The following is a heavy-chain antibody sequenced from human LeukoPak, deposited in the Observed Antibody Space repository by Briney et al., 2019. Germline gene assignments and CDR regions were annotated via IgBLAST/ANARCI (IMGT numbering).Heavy chain of an antibody. J-gene: IGHJ4*02. V-gene: IGHV1-8*03. CDR2: MNPNSGNT. D-gene: IGHD3-3*01. Sequence: ASVKVSCKASGYTFTRYDMNWVRQATGQGLEWMGWMNPNSGNTGYAQKFQGRVTITRNTSISTAYTELSSLRSEDTAVYYCARGHPNTIFGVVITYKYYFDYWGQGTLVTVSS. CDR3: ARGHPNTIFGVVITYKYYFDY. CDR1: GYTFTRYD.